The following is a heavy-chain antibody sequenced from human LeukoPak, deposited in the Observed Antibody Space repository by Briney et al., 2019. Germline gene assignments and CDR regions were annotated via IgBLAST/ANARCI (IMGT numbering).Heavy chain of an antibody. V-gene: IGHV3-74*01. CDR2: INSDGTKT. CDR1: GFTFRSYE. J-gene: IGHJ4*02. Sequence: PGGSLRLSCAASGFTFRSYERHWVRLAPGKGLTWVSRINSDGTKTDYADSVKGRFTISRDNSKNTLYLQMNSLRAEDTAIYYCASLDPFDYWGQGTLVTVSS. CDR3: ASLDPFDY.